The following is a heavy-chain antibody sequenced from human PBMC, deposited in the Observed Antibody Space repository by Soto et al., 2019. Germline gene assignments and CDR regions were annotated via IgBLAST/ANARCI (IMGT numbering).Heavy chain of an antibody. V-gene: IGHV1-46*01. CDR2: INPSGGST. D-gene: IGHD3-9*01. J-gene: IGHJ4*02. CDR3: ARDHGELHERLTGYYFRGIPFDY. CDR1: GYTFTSYY. Sequence: ASVKVSCKASGYTFTSYYMHWVRQAPGQGLEWMGIINPSGGSTSYAQKFQGRVTMTRDTSTSTVYIELSSLRSEDTAVYYCARDHGELHERLTGYYFRGIPFDYWGQGTLVTVSS.